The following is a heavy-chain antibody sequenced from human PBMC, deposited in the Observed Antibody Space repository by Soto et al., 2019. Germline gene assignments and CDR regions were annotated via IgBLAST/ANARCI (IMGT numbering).Heavy chain of an antibody. CDR1: GFSLSTSGVG. J-gene: IGHJ3*02. Sequence: QITLKESGPTLVKPTQTLTLTCTFSGFSLSTSGVGVGWIRQPPGKALEWLALIYWDDDKRYSPSLKSRLTIXKXTXXNQLVLTMTHTYPVNTATYYCPLAMIVGPHDAFDIWGQVTMVTVSS. CDR2: IYWDDDK. V-gene: IGHV2-5*02. CDR3: PLAMIVGPHDAFDI. D-gene: IGHD3-22*01.